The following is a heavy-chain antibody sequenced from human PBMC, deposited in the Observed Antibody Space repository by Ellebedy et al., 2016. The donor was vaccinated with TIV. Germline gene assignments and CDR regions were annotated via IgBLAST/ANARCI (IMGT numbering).Heavy chain of an antibody. D-gene: IGHD6-19*01. Sequence: ASVKVSCXASGYTFTSYDMIWVRQATGQGLEWMGWMNPNSGNTGYAQKFQGRVTMTRNTSMSTAYMELSSLRSEDTAVYYCARGRTAVAGTANWFDPWGQGTRVTVSS. CDR2: MNPNSGNT. CDR1: GYTFTSYD. CDR3: ARGRTAVAGTANWFDP. J-gene: IGHJ5*02. V-gene: IGHV1-8*01.